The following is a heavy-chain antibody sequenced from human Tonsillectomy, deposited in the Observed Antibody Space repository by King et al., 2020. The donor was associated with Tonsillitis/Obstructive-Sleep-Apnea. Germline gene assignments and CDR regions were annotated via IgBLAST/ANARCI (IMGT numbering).Heavy chain of an antibody. CDR1: GYIFTNYW. D-gene: IGHD3-3*01. CDR3: AGHGPVFGVRGYSFHYMDV. J-gene: IGHJ6*03. V-gene: IGHV5-51*01. CDR2: IYPGDSDT. Sequence: QLVQSGVEVKKPGESLKISCKGSGYIFTNYWIGWVRRMPGKGLEWMGIIYPGDSDTKYRPSFQGLVTISAHKSISTAYLQGSNLKAPDTAMYYCAGHGPVFGVRGYSFHYMDVWGEGTTVTVS.